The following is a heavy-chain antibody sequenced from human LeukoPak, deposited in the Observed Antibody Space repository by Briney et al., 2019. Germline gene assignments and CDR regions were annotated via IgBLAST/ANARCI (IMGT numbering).Heavy chain of an antibody. V-gene: IGHV3-7*01. Sequence: GGSLRLSCAASGFTFSSYWMSWVRQAPGKGLEWVANIKQDGSEKYYVDSVKGRFTISRDNAKNSLYLQMNSLRAKDTAVYYCARDGYYDSSARFDYWGQGTLVTVSS. CDR1: GFTFSSYW. CDR2: IKQDGSEK. CDR3: ARDGYYDSSARFDY. J-gene: IGHJ4*02. D-gene: IGHD3-22*01.